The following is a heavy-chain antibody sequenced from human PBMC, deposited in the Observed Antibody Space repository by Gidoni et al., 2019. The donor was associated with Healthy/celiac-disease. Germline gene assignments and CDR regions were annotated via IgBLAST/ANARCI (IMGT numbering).Heavy chain of an antibody. CDR3: ARDASCDAFDI. Sequence: QVQLVESGGGGVQPGRSARLTCAASGFTFRSDGMHWGRQAPGKGLEWVADIWYDVINKSYAASVKGRFTISRDNSNNTLYLKMNSLRAEDTALYYCARDASCDAFDIWGQGTMVTVSS. J-gene: IGHJ3*02. CDR1: GFTFRSDG. V-gene: IGHV3-33*01. CDR2: IWYDVINK.